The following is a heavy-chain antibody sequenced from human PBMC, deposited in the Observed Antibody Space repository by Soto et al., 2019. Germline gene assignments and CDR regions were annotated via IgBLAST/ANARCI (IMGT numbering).Heavy chain of an antibody. CDR1: GGSISSSSYY. J-gene: IGHJ5*02. D-gene: IGHD2-15*01. CDR2: IYYSGST. CDR3: ARRNSGCSGGSCSEGYYNWFDP. V-gene: IGHV4-39*01. Sequence: QLQLQESGPGLVKPSETLSLTCTVSGGSISSSSYYWGWIRQPPGKGLEWIGSIYYSGSTYYNPSLKSRVTISVDTSKNQFSLKLSSVTAADTAVYYCARRNSGCSGGSCSEGYYNWFDPWGQGTLVTVSS.